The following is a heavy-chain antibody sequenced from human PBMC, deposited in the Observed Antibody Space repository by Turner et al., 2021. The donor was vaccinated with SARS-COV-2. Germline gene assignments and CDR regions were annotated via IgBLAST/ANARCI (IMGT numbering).Heavy chain of an antibody. Sequence: QVQLVESGGGVVQPGRSLRLSCAASGFTFSIYGMHWVRQAQGKGLECVAVISYDGSNKYYADSVKGRFTISRDNSKNTLYLQMNSLRAEDTAVYYCAKSYSGSYWDRNDYWGQGTLVTVSS. CDR3: AKSYSGSYWDRNDY. CDR2: ISYDGSNK. J-gene: IGHJ4*02. D-gene: IGHD1-26*01. CDR1: GFTFSIYG. V-gene: IGHV3-30*18.